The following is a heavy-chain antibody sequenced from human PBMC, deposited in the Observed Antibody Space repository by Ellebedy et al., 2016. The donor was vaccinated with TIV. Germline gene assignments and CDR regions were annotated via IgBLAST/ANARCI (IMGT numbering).Heavy chain of an antibody. Sequence: ASVKVSXKDSGYTFTSYAMHWVGQAPGQRLEWMGWINAGNGNTKFSQKFQGRVIITRDTSASTDYIELNSLRSEDTAVYYCASKLPRNYYDSSGYSTDAFDIWGQGTMVTVSS. CDR2: INAGNGNT. D-gene: IGHD3-22*01. J-gene: IGHJ3*02. CDR1: GYTFTSYA. V-gene: IGHV1-3*01. CDR3: ASKLPRNYYDSSGYSTDAFDI.